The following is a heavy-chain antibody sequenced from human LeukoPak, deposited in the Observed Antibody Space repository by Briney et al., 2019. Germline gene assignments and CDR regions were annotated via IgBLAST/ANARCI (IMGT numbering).Heavy chain of an antibody. Sequence: SVKVSCKASGYTFTSYGISWVRQAPGQGLEWMGGIIPIFGTANYAQKFQGRVTITADKSTSTAYMELSSLRSEDTAVYYCARGGGYFDWLLSPNYYYYMDVWGKGTTVTISS. D-gene: IGHD3-9*01. J-gene: IGHJ6*03. CDR3: ARGGGYFDWLLSPNYYYYMDV. CDR1: GYTFTSYG. CDR2: IIPIFGTA. V-gene: IGHV1-69*06.